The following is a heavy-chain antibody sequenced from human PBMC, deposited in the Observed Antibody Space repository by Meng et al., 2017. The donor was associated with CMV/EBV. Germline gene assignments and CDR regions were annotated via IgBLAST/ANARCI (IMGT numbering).Heavy chain of an antibody. Sequence: GGSLRLSCAASGFTFSSYEMNWVRQAPGKGLEWVSYISSSGSTIYYADSVKGRFTISRDNAKNSLYLQMNSLRAEDTAVYYCARERNWNSGVEYYFDYWGQGTPVTVSS. V-gene: IGHV3-48*03. CDR3: ARERNWNSGVEYYFDY. J-gene: IGHJ4*02. D-gene: IGHD1-7*01. CDR2: ISSSGSTI. CDR1: GFTFSSYE.